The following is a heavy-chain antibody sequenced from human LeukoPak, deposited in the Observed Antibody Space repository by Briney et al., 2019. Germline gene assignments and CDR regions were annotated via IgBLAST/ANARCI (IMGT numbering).Heavy chain of an antibody. V-gene: IGHV1-18*01. Sequence: ASVKVSCKASDYTFTSYGISWVRQAPGQGLEWMGWISAYNGNTNYAQKLQGRVTMTTDTSTSTAYMELRSLRSDDTAVYYCAREAYYYDSSGYPEYHFDYWGQGTLVTVSS. J-gene: IGHJ4*02. CDR2: ISAYNGNT. CDR3: AREAYYYDSSGYPEYHFDY. D-gene: IGHD3-22*01. CDR1: DYTFTSYG.